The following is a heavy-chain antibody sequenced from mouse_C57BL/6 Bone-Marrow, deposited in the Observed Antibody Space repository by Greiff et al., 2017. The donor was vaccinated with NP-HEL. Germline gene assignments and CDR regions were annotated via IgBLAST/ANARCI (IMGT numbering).Heavy chain of an antibody. CDR3: ASRRPTTLFDY. J-gene: IGHJ2*01. CDR2: INSDGGST. V-gene: IGHV5-2*03. D-gene: IGHD2-10*01. Sequence: EVMLVESGGGLVQPGESLKLSCESNEYEFPSHDMSWVRTTPEKRLELVAAINSDGGSTYYPDTMERRFIISRDNTKKTLYLKMSSLRSEDTALYYCASRRPTTLFDYWGQGTTLTVSS. CDR1: EYEFPSHD.